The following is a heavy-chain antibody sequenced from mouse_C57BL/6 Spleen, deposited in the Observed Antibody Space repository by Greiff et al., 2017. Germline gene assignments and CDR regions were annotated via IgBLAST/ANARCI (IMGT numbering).Heavy chain of an antibody. V-gene: IGHV5-9-1*02. Sequence: EVQGVESGEGLVKPGGSLKLSCAASGFTFSSYAMSWVRQTPEKRLEWVAYISSGGDYIYYADTVKGRFTISRDNARNTLYLQMSSLKSEDTAMYYCTRDRYYGNYGGYFDVWGTGTTVTVSS. CDR1: GFTFSSYA. CDR3: TRDRYYGNYGGYFDV. D-gene: IGHD2-1*01. J-gene: IGHJ1*03. CDR2: ISSGGDYI.